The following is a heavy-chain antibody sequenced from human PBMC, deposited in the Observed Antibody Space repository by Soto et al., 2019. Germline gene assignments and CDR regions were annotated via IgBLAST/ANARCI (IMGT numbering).Heavy chain of an antibody. D-gene: IGHD2-2*01. CDR3: AGGRKVPAAKVY. V-gene: IGHV1-24*01. J-gene: IGHJ4*02. Sequence: ASVKVSCKVSGYTLTELSMHWVRQAPGKGLEWMGGFDPEDGETIYAQKFQGRVTMTEDTSTDTAYMELSSLRSEDTAVYYCAGGRKVPAAKVYWGQGTLVTVSS. CDR1: GYTLTELS. CDR2: FDPEDGET.